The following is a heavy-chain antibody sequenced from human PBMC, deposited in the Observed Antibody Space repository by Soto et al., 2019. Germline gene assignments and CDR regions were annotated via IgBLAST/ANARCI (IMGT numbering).Heavy chain of an antibody. CDR1: GGSLSSGAYY. Sequence: QVQLQESGPGLVKPSQTLSLTCTVSGGSLSSGAYYWSWIRQHPGKGLAWIGYIYYSGSTYYNPSLGRRVTLSVDTSRKQFSLKVSSVTAADTAMYYCARANYFESSGPFDYWGPGTLVTVSS. V-gene: IGHV4-31*03. D-gene: IGHD3-22*01. CDR2: IYYSGST. CDR3: ARANYFESSGPFDY. J-gene: IGHJ4*02.